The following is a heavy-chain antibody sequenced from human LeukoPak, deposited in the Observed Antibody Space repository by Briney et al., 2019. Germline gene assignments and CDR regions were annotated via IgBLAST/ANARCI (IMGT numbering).Heavy chain of an antibody. V-gene: IGHV3-74*01. CDR1: GNYW. Sequence: GGSLRLSCAASGNYWMHWVRQVPGKGLVWVSHINSDGSWTSYADSVKGRFTISKDNAKSTVYLQMNSLRDEDTAVYYCARGHYGDYDWGQGTRVTVSS. D-gene: IGHD4-17*01. CDR3: ARGHYGDYD. CDR2: INSDGSWT. J-gene: IGHJ4*02.